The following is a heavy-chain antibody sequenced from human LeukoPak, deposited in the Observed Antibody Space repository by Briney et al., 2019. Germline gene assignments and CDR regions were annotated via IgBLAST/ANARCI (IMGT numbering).Heavy chain of an antibody. V-gene: IGHV3-74*01. CDR2: INSDGSST. Sequence: GGSLRLSCAASGFTLSNYWMHWVRQAPGKGLVWVSRINSDGSSTSHADSVKGRFTVSRDNAKSTLYLQMNSLRSEDTAVYYCARGPQRGAAANYYGMDVWGQGTTVTVSS. CDR1: GFTLSNYW. J-gene: IGHJ6*02. CDR3: ARGPQRGAAANYYGMDV. D-gene: IGHD2-2*01.